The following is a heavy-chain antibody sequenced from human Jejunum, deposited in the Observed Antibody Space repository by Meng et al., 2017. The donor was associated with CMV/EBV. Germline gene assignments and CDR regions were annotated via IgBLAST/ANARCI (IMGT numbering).Heavy chain of an antibody. CDR3: ARGPGASTREGFDY. Sequence: VQRREPGPGLVKPSETLSLTCTVSGGSMNSYYWTWIRQPAGKGLEWIGHIYSSGITDYNPSLKSRVIMSLDTSKNQFSLNLRSVTAADTAIYYCARGPGASTREGFDYWGLGTLVTVSS. J-gene: IGHJ4*02. CDR2: IYSSGIT. D-gene: IGHD1-26*01. CDR1: GGSMNSYY. V-gene: IGHV4-4*07.